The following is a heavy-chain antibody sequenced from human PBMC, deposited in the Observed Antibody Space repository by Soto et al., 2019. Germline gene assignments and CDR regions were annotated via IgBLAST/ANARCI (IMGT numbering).Heavy chain of an antibody. J-gene: IGHJ5*02. Sequence: ASVKVSCKASGYTFTGYYMHWVRQAPGQGLEWMGWINPNSGGKNYAQKFQGRVTMTRDTSISTAYMELSRLRSDDTAVYYCAREQYSSSWYGSWFDPWGQGTLVTVSS. D-gene: IGHD6-13*01. CDR2: INPNSGGK. CDR3: AREQYSSSWYGSWFDP. V-gene: IGHV1-2*02. CDR1: GYTFTGYY.